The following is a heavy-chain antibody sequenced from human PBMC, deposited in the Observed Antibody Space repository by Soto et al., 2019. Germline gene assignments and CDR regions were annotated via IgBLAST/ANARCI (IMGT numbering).Heavy chain of an antibody. Sequence: PVGSLRLSCAASGFTFSSYGMHWVRQAPGKGLEWVAVISYDGSNKYYADSVKGRFTISRDNSKNTLYLQMNSLRAEDTAVYYCAKDGVAVAGHFDYWGQGTLVTVSS. CDR3: AKDGVAVAGHFDY. D-gene: IGHD6-19*01. V-gene: IGHV3-30*18. CDR2: ISYDGSNK. J-gene: IGHJ4*02. CDR1: GFTFSSYG.